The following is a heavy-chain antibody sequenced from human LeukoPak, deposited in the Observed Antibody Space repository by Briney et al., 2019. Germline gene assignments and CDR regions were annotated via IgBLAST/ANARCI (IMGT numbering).Heavy chain of an antibody. V-gene: IGHV3-30*02. D-gene: IGHD1-26*01. CDR1: GFSFSSFG. CDR3: AKERKLLPFDY. Sequence: GGSLRLSCAASGFSFSSFGMHWVRLAPGKGLEWVTFISNDGTDEFYADSVKGRFTISRDNPKSTLYLQMDSLRAEDTAVYYCAKERKLLPFDYWGQGTLVTVSS. CDR2: ISNDGTDE. J-gene: IGHJ4*02.